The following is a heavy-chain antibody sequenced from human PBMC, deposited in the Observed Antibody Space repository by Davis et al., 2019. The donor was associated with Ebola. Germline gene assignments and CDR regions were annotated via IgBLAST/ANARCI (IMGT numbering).Heavy chain of an antibody. D-gene: IGHD1-1*01. CDR3: ATDRWNGKALDY. CDR1: GGTFSSYT. Sequence: AASVKVSCKASGGTFSSYTISWVRQAPGQGLEWMGRIIPILGIANYAQKFQGRVTITADKSTSTAYMELSSLRSEDTAVYYCATDRWNGKALDYWGQGTLVTVSS. V-gene: IGHV1-69*04. CDR2: IIPILGIA. J-gene: IGHJ4*02.